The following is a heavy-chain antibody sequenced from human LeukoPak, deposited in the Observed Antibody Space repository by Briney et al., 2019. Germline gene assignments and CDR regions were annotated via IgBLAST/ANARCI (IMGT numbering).Heavy chain of an antibody. V-gene: IGHV3-11*01. J-gene: IGHJ4*02. CDR3: AKDITGYGDYYFDY. Sequence: PGGSLRLSCAASGFTFSDYYMSWIRQAPGKGLEWVSYISSSGSTIYYADSVKGRFTISRDNAKNSLYLQMNSLRAEDTALYYCAKDITGYGDYYFDYWGQGTLVTVSS. CDR2: ISSSGSTI. D-gene: IGHD4-17*01. CDR1: GFTFSDYY.